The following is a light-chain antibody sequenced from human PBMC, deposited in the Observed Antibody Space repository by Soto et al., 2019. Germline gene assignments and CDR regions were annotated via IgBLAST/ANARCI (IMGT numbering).Light chain of an antibody. CDR2: NVS. J-gene: IGLJ1*01. CDR1: SSDVCGYNY. CDR3: SSYTSSSTLYV. Sequence: QSALTQPASVSGSPGQSITISFTGTSSDVCGYNYVSWYQQHPGKAPKLMIYNVSNRPSGVSNRFSGSKSGNTASLTISGLQAEDEADYYCSSYTSSSTLYVFGTGTEVTVL. V-gene: IGLV2-14*01.